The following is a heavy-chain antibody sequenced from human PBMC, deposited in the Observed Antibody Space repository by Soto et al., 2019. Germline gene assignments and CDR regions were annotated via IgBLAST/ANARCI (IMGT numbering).Heavy chain of an antibody. CDR2: SSLSGYT. CDR1: GDSITPFS. D-gene: IGHD3-10*01. J-gene: IGHJ6*02. Sequence: PSETLSLTCAVSGDSITPFSWSWFRQPAGWGLEWIGRSSLSGYTDYNPSLRGRLTMSFDPSKSQFCLRLASVTVAVMAVYYCASDPKERRGHYYIGLVVWGQGTMVTVSS. V-gene: IGHV4-4*07. CDR3: ASDPKERRGHYYIGLVV.